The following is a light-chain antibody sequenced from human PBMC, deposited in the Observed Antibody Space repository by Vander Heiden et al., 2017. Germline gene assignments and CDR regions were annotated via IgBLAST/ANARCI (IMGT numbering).Light chain of an antibody. CDR2: DVN. CDR3: CPYAGSYSYV. Sequence: QSALTQPRSVSGSTGQAVTISCTGTSSDVGGYNYVSWYQQHPGKAPKLMIYDVNKRPSGVPDRFSGSKSGNTASLTISGLQAEDEADYYCCPYAGSYSYVFGTGTKVTVL. J-gene: IGLJ1*01. CDR1: SSDVGGYNY. V-gene: IGLV2-11*01.